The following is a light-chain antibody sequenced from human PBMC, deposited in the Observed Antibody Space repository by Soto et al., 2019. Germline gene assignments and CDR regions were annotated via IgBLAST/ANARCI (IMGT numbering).Light chain of an antibody. CDR1: SSNIGAGYD. V-gene: IGLV1-40*01. CDR2: GNN. J-gene: IGLJ2*01. CDR3: QSYDRSLSGHVI. Sequence: QSVLTQPPSVSGAPGQRVTTSCPGGSSNIGAGYDVHWYQHLPGTAPKLLIYGNNNRPSGVPDRFSGSKSGTSASLAITGLQAEDEADYYCQSYDRSLSGHVIFGGGTKVTVL.